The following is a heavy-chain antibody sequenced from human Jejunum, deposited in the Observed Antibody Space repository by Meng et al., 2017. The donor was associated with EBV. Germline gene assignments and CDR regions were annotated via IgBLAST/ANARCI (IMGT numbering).Heavy chain of an antibody. D-gene: IGHD6-13*01. CDR2: IFSSGGT. V-gene: IGHV4-39*01. J-gene: IGHJ5*02. CDR1: GASISSSSSY. Sequence: GPVPAPGERRETPSPTCTFSGASISSSSSYWAWIRPPPGKGLGWMGSIFSSGGTYYNPSLKSRDTISVDTSKNQFSLKLSSVTAADTAVYYCARAPSVAEAGLNNWFDPWGQGTLVTVSS. CDR3: ARAPSVAEAGLNNWFDP.